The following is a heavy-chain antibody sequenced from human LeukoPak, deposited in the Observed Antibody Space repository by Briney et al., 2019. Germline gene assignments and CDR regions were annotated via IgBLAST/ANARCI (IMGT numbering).Heavy chain of an antibody. J-gene: IGHJ4*02. Sequence: GGSLRLSCAASGFTLNTYAMSWVRQAPGKGLEWVSAISGRGDTTYYTDSVKGRFTISRDNSKNTLSLQMNSLRAEDTAVYYCAKDRVAATGIGELDHWGQGTLVTVSS. CDR2: ISGRGDTT. CDR1: GFTLNTYA. CDR3: AKDRVAATGIGELDH. D-gene: IGHD6-13*01. V-gene: IGHV3-23*01.